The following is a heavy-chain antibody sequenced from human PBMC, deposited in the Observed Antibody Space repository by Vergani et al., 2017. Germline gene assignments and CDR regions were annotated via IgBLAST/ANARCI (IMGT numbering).Heavy chain of an antibody. Sequence: QVQLQQWGAGLLKPSETLSLTCAVYGGSFSGYYWSWIRQPPGKGLEWIGEINHSGSTNYNPSLKSRVTISVDTSKNQFSLKLSSVTAADTAVYYCARHQRSALLRYFDWLPPGFDPWGQGTLVTVSS. V-gene: IGHV4-34*01. CDR2: INHSGST. CDR3: ARHQRSALLRYFDWLPPGFDP. D-gene: IGHD3-9*01. J-gene: IGHJ5*02. CDR1: GGSFSGYY.